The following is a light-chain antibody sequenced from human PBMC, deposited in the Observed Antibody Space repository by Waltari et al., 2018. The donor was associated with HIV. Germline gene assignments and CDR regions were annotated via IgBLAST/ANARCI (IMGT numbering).Light chain of an antibody. CDR2: KAS. CDR3: RQHNSYPLT. CDR1: HSISSW. V-gene: IGKV1-5*03. J-gene: IGKJ4*01. Sequence: DIQMTQSPSTLSASVGDRVTITCRASHSISSWLAWYQQKPGKAPKLLIYKASSLESGVPSRFSGSGSGTEFTLTISSLQPDDFATYYCRQHNSYPLTFGGGTKVEIK.